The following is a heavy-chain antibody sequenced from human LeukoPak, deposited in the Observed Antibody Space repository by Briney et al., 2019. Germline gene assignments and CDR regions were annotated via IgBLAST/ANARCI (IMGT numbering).Heavy chain of an antibody. CDR3: ARDTPVLLWFGEFHAFDI. D-gene: IGHD3-10*01. CDR2: INPNSGGT. J-gene: IGHJ3*02. V-gene: IGHV1-2*02. CDR1: GYTFTGYY. Sequence: ASVKVSCKASGYTFTGYYMHRVRQAPGQGLEWMGWINPNSGGTNYAQKFQGRVTMTRDTSISTAYMELSRLRSDDTAVYYCARDTPVLLWFGEFHAFDIWGQGTMVTVSS.